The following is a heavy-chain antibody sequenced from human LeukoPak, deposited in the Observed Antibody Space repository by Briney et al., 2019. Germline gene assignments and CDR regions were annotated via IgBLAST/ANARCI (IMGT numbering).Heavy chain of an antibody. CDR1: GFTFSSYY. Sequence: PGGSLRLSCAASGFTFSSYYIHWVRKAPGKGLEWVSRINGDGSSTRYADSVKGRFTISRDNAKNTVYLQMNSLRVEDTAVYSCARGLYCSGINCYNGMDVWGKGTTVTVSS. CDR2: INGDGSST. J-gene: IGHJ6*04. D-gene: IGHD2-15*01. CDR3: ARGLYCSGINCYNGMDV. V-gene: IGHV3-74*01.